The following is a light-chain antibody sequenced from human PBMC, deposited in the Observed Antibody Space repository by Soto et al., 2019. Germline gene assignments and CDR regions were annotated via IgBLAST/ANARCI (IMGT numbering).Light chain of an antibody. Sequence: QSVLAQPTSVSGSPGQSITISCTGNHNDIGTCDYVSWYQQHPGRAPRLLIHGVTTRPSGISDRFSASKSGLTASLTISGLQPEDEADYYCRSFTSNXIYVLGPGTKVXV. CDR2: GVT. CDR3: RSFTSNXIYV. V-gene: IGLV2-14*03. J-gene: IGLJ1*01. CDR1: HNDIGTCDY.